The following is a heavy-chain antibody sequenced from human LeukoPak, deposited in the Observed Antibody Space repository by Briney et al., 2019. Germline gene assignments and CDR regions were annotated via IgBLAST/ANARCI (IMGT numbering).Heavy chain of an antibody. J-gene: IGHJ3*02. V-gene: IGHV3-30*02. CDR3: AKGDYGDYAFDI. D-gene: IGHD4-17*01. CDR1: GFTFSSYG. Sequence: GGSLRLSCAASGFTFSSYGMHWVRQAPGKGLEWVAVIWYDGSNKYYADSVKGRFTISRDNSKNTLYLQMNSLRAEDTALYYCAKGDYGDYAFDIWGQGTMVSVSS. CDR2: IWYDGSNK.